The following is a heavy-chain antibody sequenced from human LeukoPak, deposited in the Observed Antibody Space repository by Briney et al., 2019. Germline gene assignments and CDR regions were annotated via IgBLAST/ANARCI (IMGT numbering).Heavy chain of an antibody. CDR3: ARVEMVRGVVLEY. Sequence: SETLSLTCTVSGGSISSYCCSWIRQPAGKGLEWIGRIYTSGSTNYNPSLKSRVTMSVDTSMNQFSLKLTFVTAADTAVYYCARVEMVRGVVLEYWGQGTLVTVSS. J-gene: IGHJ4*02. V-gene: IGHV4-4*07. CDR1: GGSISSYC. CDR2: IYTSGST. D-gene: IGHD3-10*01.